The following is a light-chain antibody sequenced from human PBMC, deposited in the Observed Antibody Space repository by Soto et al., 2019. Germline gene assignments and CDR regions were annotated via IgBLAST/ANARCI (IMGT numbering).Light chain of an antibody. CDR1: NIGSKS. V-gene: IGLV3-21*04. CDR3: QVWDSSSDHPHVV. CDR2: YDS. Sequence: SYELTQPPSVSVAPGKTARITCGGNNIGSKSVHWYQQKPGQAPVLVIYYDSDRPSGIPERFSGSNSGNTATLTISRVEAGDEADYYCQVWDSSSDHPHVVFGGGTNSPS. J-gene: IGLJ2*01.